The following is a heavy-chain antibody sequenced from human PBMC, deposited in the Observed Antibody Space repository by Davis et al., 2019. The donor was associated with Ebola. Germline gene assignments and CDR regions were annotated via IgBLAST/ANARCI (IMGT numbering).Heavy chain of an antibody. V-gene: IGHV4-59*12. Sequence: SETLSLTCTVSGGSISSYYWSWIRQPPGKGLEWIGYIYYSGSTNYNPSLKSRVTISVDTSKNQFSLKLSSVTAADTAVYYCARFNYYGSESYTRWGQGTLVTVSS. D-gene: IGHD3-10*01. CDR1: GGSISSYY. CDR2: IYYSGST. J-gene: IGHJ4*02. CDR3: ARFNYYGSESYTR.